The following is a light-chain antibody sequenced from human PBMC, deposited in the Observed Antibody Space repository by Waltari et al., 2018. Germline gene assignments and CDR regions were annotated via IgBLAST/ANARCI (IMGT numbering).Light chain of an antibody. CDR1: SSNIGSTN. Sequence: QSVVTQPPSESGTPAQRVTISCSGSSSNIGSTNLYWHQRLPGTAPKLLIDRNDQRPSWVPDRYSGSKSGTSASLVISGLRSEDEAYYFCAAWDDNLSGVAFGGGTKLTVL. V-gene: IGLV1-47*01. CDR2: RND. CDR3: AAWDDNLSGVA. J-gene: IGLJ2*01.